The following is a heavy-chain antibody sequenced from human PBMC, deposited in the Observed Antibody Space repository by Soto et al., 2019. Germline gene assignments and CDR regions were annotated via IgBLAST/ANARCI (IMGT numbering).Heavy chain of an antibody. Sequence: QVQLVESGGGVVQPGTSLRVSCVGSGFTFRSYVIHWVRQAPGKGLEWVALTSYDGSGKYYGDSVRGRFTISRDNSRNTVDLHMASLRLEYTALDYCSRWGTTGGLDVWGQGTLVSVSS. CDR2: TSYDGSGK. V-gene: IGHV3-30*19. D-gene: IGHD3-16*01. CDR1: GFTFRSYV. CDR3: SRWGTTGGLDV. J-gene: IGHJ1*01.